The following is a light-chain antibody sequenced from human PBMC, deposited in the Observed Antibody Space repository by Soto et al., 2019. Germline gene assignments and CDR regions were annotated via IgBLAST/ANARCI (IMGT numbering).Light chain of an antibody. CDR2: GNS. Sequence: QAVVTQPPSVSGAPGQRVTISCTGSSSNIGAGYDVHWYQQLPGTAPKLLTYGNSNRPSGVPDRFSGSKSGTSASLAITGLQAEDEADYYCQSYDSSLSGHVVFGGGTQLTVL. V-gene: IGLV1-40*01. J-gene: IGLJ2*01. CDR3: QSYDSSLSGHVV. CDR1: SSNIGAGYD.